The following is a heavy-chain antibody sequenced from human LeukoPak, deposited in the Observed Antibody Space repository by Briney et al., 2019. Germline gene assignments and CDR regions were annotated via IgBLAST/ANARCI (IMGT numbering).Heavy chain of an antibody. D-gene: IGHD5-18*01. CDR3: ARLGRIQLWLFYGMDV. J-gene: IGHJ6*02. Sequence: AASVKVSCKASGYTFTSYDINWVRQATGQGLEWMGWMNPNSGNTGYAQKFQGRVTMTRNTSISTAYMELSSLRSEDTAVYYCARLGRIQLWLFYGMDVWGQGTTVTVSS. CDR1: GYTFTSYD. CDR2: MNPNSGNT. V-gene: IGHV1-8*01.